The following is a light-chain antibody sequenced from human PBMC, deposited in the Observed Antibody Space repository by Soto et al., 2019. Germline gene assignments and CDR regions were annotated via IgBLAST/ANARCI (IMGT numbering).Light chain of an antibody. J-gene: IGKJ1*01. CDR2: DVS. Sequence: DIQMTQSPSTLSASVGDRVSIACRASQSISSRLAWYQQKPGKAPNLLIYDVSSLASEVPSRFSGSGSGTEFTLTISSLQPDDFATYYCQQYNSWTFGQGTKVDIK. V-gene: IGKV1-5*01. CDR1: QSISSR. CDR3: QQYNSWT.